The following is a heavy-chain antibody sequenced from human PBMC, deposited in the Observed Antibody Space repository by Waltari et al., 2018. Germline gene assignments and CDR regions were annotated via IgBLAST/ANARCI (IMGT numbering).Heavy chain of an antibody. CDR1: GFTFSSYA. J-gene: IGHJ3*02. Sequence: QVQLVESGGGVVQPGRSLRLSCAASGFTFSSYAMHWVRQAPGKGLEWVAVISYEGSNKYYADSVKGRFTISRDNSKNTLYLQMNSLRAEDTAVYYCARDKGWTNPYAFDIWGQGTMVTVSS. V-gene: IGHV3-30*01. CDR3: ARDKGWTNPYAFDI. CDR2: ISYEGSNK. D-gene: IGHD2-15*01.